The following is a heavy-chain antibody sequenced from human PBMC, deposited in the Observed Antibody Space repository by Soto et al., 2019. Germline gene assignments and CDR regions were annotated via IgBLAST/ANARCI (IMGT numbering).Heavy chain of an antibody. CDR3: ARAPTDYSHDY. J-gene: IGHJ4*02. Sequence: SETLCLTCTVSGGSTITTTYYWGWLRQPPGKGLEWIGSVYYSGSTYYNPSLKSRVTISVDTSMNQFSLMLSSVTAADTAVYFCARAPTDYSHDYWGLGNLVTVSS. V-gene: IGHV4-39*01. D-gene: IGHD4-4*01. CDR2: VYYSGST. CDR1: GGSTITTTYY.